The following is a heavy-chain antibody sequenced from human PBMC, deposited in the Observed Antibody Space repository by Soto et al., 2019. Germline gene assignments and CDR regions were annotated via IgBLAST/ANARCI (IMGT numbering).Heavy chain of an antibody. CDR3: ARDNAFISGGLFNP. CDR2: ISDSATTM. J-gene: IGHJ5*02. D-gene: IGHD2-8*02. Sequence: GGSLTLSCAASGFTFSDYYMSWSRQAPGKGLEWISHISDSATTMYYADSVKGRFTISRDNARKSLFLHMNSLRAEDTAVYYCARDNAFISGGLFNPWGQGTLVTVSS. CDR1: GFTFSDYY. V-gene: IGHV3-11*01.